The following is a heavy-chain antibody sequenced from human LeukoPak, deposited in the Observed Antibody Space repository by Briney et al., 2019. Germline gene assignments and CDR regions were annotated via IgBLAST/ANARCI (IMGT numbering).Heavy chain of an antibody. Sequence: SETLSLTCAVSGYSISRGYYWGWIRPPPGKGLEWIGNIYHSGSTYYNPSLKSRVTISVDTSKNQFSLKLSSVTAADTAVYYCARSPYYYESSGYYYDYWGQGTLVTVSS. D-gene: IGHD3-22*01. CDR3: ARSPYYYESSGYYYDY. J-gene: IGHJ4*02. CDR1: GYSISRGYY. CDR2: IYHSGST. V-gene: IGHV4-38-2*01.